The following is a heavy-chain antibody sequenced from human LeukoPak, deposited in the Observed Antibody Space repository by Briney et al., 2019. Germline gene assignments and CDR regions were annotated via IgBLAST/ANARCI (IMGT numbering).Heavy chain of an antibody. V-gene: IGHV4-61*02. Sequence: SETLSLTCTVSGGSISSGSYYWSWIRQPAGKGLEWIGRIYTSGSTNYNPSLKNRVTISVDTSKSQFSLKLSSVTAADTAVYYCARGCLHYDILTGYLNWFDPWGQGTLVTVSS. CDR2: IYTSGST. CDR1: GGSISSGSYY. D-gene: IGHD3-9*01. J-gene: IGHJ5*02. CDR3: ARGCLHYDILTGYLNWFDP.